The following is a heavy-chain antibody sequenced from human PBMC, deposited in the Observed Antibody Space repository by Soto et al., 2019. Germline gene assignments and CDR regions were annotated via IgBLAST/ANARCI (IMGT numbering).Heavy chain of an antibody. CDR1: GFTVSSND. D-gene: IGHD5-18*01. V-gene: IGHV3-66*04. CDR3: TRHGYSYSGGYSDY. J-gene: IGHJ4*02. CDR2: IYSGGSA. Sequence: EVQLVESGGGLGQPGGSLRLSCAASGFTVSSNDMSWFRQAPGKGLEWVSVIYSGGSAYYADSVKGRFTISRDNSKNTLYLHMNSLRAEDTAVYYCTRHGYSYSGGYSDYWGQGTLVTVSS.